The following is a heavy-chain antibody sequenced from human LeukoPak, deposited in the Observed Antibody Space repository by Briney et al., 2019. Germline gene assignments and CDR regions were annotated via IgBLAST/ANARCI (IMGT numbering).Heavy chain of an antibody. CDR1: GFTFSNAW. CDR3: TTVSGIQLWPIYYFDY. J-gene: IGHJ4*02. Sequence: GGSLRLSCAASGFTFSNAWMSWVRQAPGKGLEWVGRIKSKTDGGTTDYAAPVKGRFTVSRDDSKNTLYLQMNSLKTEDTAVYYCTTVSGIQLWPIYYFDYWGQGTLVTVSS. V-gene: IGHV3-15*01. CDR2: IKSKTDGGTT. D-gene: IGHD5-18*01.